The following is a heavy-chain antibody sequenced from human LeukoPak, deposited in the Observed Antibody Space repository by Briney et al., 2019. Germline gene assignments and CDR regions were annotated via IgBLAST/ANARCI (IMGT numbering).Heavy chain of an antibody. J-gene: IGHJ6*02. Sequence: PGGPLRLPFAPSGSTLITNWISWFAQPPGKGLEWVANIKQDGSEKHYVESVKGRFTISRDNARSSLFLQMNSLTAEDTAVYYCLYRMNVWGQGTMVTVSS. CDR3: LYRMNV. CDR2: IKQDGSEK. V-gene: IGHV3-7*01. CDR1: GSTLITNW.